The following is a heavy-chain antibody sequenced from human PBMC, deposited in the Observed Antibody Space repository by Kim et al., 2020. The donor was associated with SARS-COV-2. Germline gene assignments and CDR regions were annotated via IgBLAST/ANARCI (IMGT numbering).Heavy chain of an antibody. J-gene: IGHJ4*02. Sequence: GGSLRLSCTASGFALRSIAIHWVRQTPGKGLEWVAVISYDAKHKYCVESVKDRFTISRDNSKDTVYLQMNSLSTEASAVDFCAIGRDASLAPWDFDYWGPGALGTVSS. CDR3: AIGRDASLAPWDFDY. CDR2: ISYDAKHK. CDR1: GFALRSIA. D-gene: IGHD3-3*02. V-gene: IGHV3-30*04.